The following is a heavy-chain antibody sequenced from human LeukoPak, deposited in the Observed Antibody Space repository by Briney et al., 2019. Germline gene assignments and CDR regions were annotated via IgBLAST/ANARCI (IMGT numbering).Heavy chain of an antibody. CDR3: ATFSDYGDYLDAFDI. V-gene: IGHV1-18*01. Sequence: GASVKVSCKASSYTFTSYGISWVRQAPGQGLEWMGWISAYNGNTNYAQKLQGRVTMTTDTSTSTAYMELRSLRSDDTAVYYCATFSDYGDYLDAFDIWGQGTMVTVSS. CDR1: SYTFTSYG. D-gene: IGHD4-17*01. J-gene: IGHJ3*02. CDR2: ISAYNGNT.